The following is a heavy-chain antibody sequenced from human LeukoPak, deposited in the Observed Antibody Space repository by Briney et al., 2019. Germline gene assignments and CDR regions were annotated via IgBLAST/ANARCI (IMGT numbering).Heavy chain of an antibody. CDR3: ARDRDSSGWYGD. J-gene: IGHJ4*02. Sequence: PGGSLRLSCAASGFILSHYWMSWVRQAPGKGLEWVANIKPDGSEEYYVDSVKGRFTIFRDNAKNSLYLQMNSLRAEDTAVYYCARDRDSSGWYGDWGQGTLVTVSS. D-gene: IGHD6-19*01. V-gene: IGHV3-7*01. CDR1: GFILSHYW. CDR2: IKPDGSEE.